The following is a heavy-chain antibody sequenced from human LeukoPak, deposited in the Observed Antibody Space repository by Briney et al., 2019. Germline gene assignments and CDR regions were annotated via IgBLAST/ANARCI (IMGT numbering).Heavy chain of an antibody. D-gene: IGHD3-10*01. CDR3: AKVTYYYGSGSYFHDAFDI. V-gene: IGHV4-39*01. J-gene: IGHJ3*02. Sequence: SETLSLTCTVSGGSISSSSYYWGWIRQPPGKGLEWIGSIYYSGSTYYNPSLKSRVTISVDTSKNQFSLQLNSVTPEDTAVYYCAKVTYYYGSGSYFHDAFDIWGQGTMVTVSS. CDR1: GGSISSSSYY. CDR2: IYYSGST.